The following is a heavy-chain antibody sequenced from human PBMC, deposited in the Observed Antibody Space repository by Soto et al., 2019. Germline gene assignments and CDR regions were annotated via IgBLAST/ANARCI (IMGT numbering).Heavy chain of an antibody. D-gene: IGHD3-22*01. V-gene: IGHV1-69*01. J-gene: IGHJ6*02. CDR1: GGTFSSYA. CDR3: ANNKGYYDSSGYYHYYYYYYGMDV. CDR2: IIPIFGTA. Sequence: QVQLVQSGAEVKKPGSSVKVSCKASGGTFSSYAISWVRQAPGQGLEWMGGIIPIFGTANYAQKFQGRVTITADESTSTASMELSSLRSEDTAVYYCANNKGYYDSSGYYHYYYYYYGMDVWGQGTTVTVSS.